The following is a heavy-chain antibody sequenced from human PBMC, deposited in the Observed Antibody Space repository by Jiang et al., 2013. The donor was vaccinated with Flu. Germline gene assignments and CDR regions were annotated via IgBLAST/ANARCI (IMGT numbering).Heavy chain of an antibody. D-gene: IGHD6-19*01. J-gene: IGHJ4*02. Sequence: CKASGYTFTSYAMHWVRQAPGQRLEWMGWINAGNGNTKYSQKFQGRVTITRDTSASTAYMELSSLRSEDTAVYYCARDLSSGWYRGYYFDYWGQGTLVTVSS. V-gene: IGHV1-3*01. CDR3: ARDLSSGWYRGYYFDY. CDR1: GYTFTSYA. CDR2: INAGNGNT.